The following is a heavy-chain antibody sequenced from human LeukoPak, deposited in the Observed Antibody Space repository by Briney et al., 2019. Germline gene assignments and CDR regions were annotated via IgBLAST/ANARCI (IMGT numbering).Heavy chain of an antibody. CDR3: ARAMDPRGWFDP. CDR1: GFTLSSYV. D-gene: IGHD3-10*01. V-gene: IGHV3-30-3*01. CDR2: ISYDGSNK. Sequence: PGRSLRLSCAASGFTLSSYVMHWVRQAPGEGLEWVAVISYDGSNKYYADSVKGRFTISRDNSKNTLYLQMNSLRAEDTAVYYCARAMDPRGWFDPWGQGTLVTVSS. J-gene: IGHJ5*02.